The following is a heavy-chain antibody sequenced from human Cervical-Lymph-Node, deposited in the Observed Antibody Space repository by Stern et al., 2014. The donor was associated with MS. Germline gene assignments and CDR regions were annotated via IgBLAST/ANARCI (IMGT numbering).Heavy chain of an antibody. V-gene: IGHV1-58*01. CDR2: IGVGSGNT. CDR1: GFTFTSSA. J-gene: IGHJ3*02. D-gene: IGHD3-22*01. CDR3: AAEPMYYSDSVGAFDI. Sequence: QLEESGPEVKKPGTSVKVSCKASGFTFTSSAVQWVRQARGQRLEWVGWIGVGSGNTNYAHKFQERVTITRDMSTSKAYMELSSLRSEDTAVYYCAAEPMYYSDSVGAFDIWGQGTMVTVSS.